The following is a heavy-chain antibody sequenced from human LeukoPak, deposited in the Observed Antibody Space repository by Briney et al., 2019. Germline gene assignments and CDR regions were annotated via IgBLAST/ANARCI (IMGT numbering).Heavy chain of an antibody. V-gene: IGHV3-7*01. Sequence: GGSLRLSCAASGFSFSTTWMTWVRQAPGKGLEWVANIKYDGSEKYYADSLKGRFTLSRDNARNSLYLQMNSLRAEDPAVYYCARDDGTLPYYYMDVWGKGTTVTVSS. CDR3: ARDDGTLPYYYMDV. J-gene: IGHJ6*03. CDR2: IKYDGSEK. CDR1: GFSFSTTW.